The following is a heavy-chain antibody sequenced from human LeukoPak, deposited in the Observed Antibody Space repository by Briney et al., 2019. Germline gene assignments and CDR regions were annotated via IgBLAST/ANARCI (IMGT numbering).Heavy chain of an antibody. CDR2: ISGSGATT. D-gene: IGHD3-10*01. CDR3: AQRGGINTRHFDC. J-gene: IGHJ4*02. Sequence: GGSLRLSCAASGLTFSSFVMSWVRQAPGEGLQWVSSISGSGATTSYSDSVKGRFIISRDNSKNTVCLQMNSLRAEDTAIYYCAQRGGINTRHFDCWGQGTLVTVSS. CDR1: GLTFSSFV. V-gene: IGHV3-23*01.